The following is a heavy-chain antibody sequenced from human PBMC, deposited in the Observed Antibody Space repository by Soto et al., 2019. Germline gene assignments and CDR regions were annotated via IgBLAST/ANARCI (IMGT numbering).Heavy chain of an antibody. D-gene: IGHD1-26*01. CDR2: MSSDGSKI. J-gene: IGHJ4*02. CDR3: AKDEGVGSTLGLFDC. CDR1: GFDFTYYA. Sequence: QVQLVESGGGAVQPGESLRLSCVASGFDFTYYAMHWVRQAPGKGLESVAVMSSDGSKIHHTDSVKGRFTISRDNSKNTLYLQMNSLRKEDTAVYFCAKDEGVGSTLGLFDCWGQGTLVSVSS. V-gene: IGHV3-30*18.